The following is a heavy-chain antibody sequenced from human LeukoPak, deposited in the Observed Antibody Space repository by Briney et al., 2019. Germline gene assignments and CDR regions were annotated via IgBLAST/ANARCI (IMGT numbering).Heavy chain of an antibody. Sequence: GGSLRLSCAASGFTFSDYYMSWIRQAPGKGLEWVSYISSGSSYTNYADSVKGRFTISRDNAKNSLYLQMNSLRAEDAAVYYCARSLLWFGENYFDYWGQGTLVTVSS. D-gene: IGHD3-10*01. CDR2: ISSGSSYT. CDR1: GFTFSDYY. CDR3: ARSLLWFGENYFDY. V-gene: IGHV3-11*06. J-gene: IGHJ4*02.